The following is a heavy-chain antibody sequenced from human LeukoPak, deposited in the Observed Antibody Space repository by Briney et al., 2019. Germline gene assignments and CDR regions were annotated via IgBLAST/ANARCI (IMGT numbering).Heavy chain of an antibody. V-gene: IGHV3-33*01. Sequence: GGSLRLSCAASGFTFSSYGMHWVRQAPGKGLEWVAVIWYDGSNKYYADSVKGRFTISRDNSKNTLYLQMNSLRAEDTAVYYCARVRRDGYNFDYWGQGTLVTVSS. J-gene: IGHJ4*02. CDR3: ARVRRDGYNFDY. D-gene: IGHD5-24*01. CDR1: GFTFSSYG. CDR2: IWYDGSNK.